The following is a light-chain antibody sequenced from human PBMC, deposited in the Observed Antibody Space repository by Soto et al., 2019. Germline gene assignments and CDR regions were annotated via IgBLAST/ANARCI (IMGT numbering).Light chain of an antibody. CDR2: LAS. Sequence: DIAMTQSPLSLPVTPGEPASISCRSSQSLLHSNGYNYLDWYLQKPGQSPQLLIYLASIRASGVPDRFSGSGSGTDFTLKISRVEAEDVGVYYCMQAPQNPPYTFGQGTKVEIK. J-gene: IGKJ2*01. CDR3: MQAPQNPPYT. CDR1: QSLLHSNGYNY. V-gene: IGKV2-28*01.